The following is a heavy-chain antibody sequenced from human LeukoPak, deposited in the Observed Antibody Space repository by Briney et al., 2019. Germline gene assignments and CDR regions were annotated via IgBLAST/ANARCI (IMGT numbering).Heavy chain of an antibody. J-gene: IGHJ4*02. CDR2: ISYHGNT. D-gene: IGHD6-19*01. Sequence: SETLSLTCSVYGGSINSYYWQWIRQRPGKGLEWIGYISYHGNTNYSPSLKSRVTMSVDTSKNQFSLNLMSVTAADTAVYYCARAGSSGWYGEYWGQGTLVTVSS. CDR1: GGSINSYY. CDR3: ARAGSSGWYGEY. V-gene: IGHV4-59*12.